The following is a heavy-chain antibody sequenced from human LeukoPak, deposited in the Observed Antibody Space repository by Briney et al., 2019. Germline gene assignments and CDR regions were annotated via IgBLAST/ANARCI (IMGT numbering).Heavy chain of an antibody. Sequence: PGGSLRLSCAASGFTFSSYGMHWVRQAPGKGLEWVAVISYDGSNKYYADSVKGRFTISRDNSKNTLYLQMNSLRAEDTAVYYCARDQEDGPHYYYGMDVWGQGTTVTVSS. CDR3: ARDQEDGPHYYYGMDV. V-gene: IGHV3-30*03. CDR1: GFTFSSYG. CDR2: ISYDGSNK. J-gene: IGHJ6*02. D-gene: IGHD2-15*01.